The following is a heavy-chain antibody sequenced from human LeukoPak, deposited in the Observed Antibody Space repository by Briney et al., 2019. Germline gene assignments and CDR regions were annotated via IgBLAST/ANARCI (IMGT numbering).Heavy chain of an antibody. Sequence: SETLSLTCTVSGGSISSSSYYWGWIRQPPGKGLEWIASIYYSGTTYYNPSLKSRVTISADTSKNQFSLKLSSVTAADTAVYYCARGLEVGADRALDYWGQGTLVTVSS. J-gene: IGHJ4*02. CDR1: GGSISSSSYY. V-gene: IGHV4-39*01. D-gene: IGHD1-1*01. CDR3: ARGLEVGADRALDY. CDR2: IYYSGTT.